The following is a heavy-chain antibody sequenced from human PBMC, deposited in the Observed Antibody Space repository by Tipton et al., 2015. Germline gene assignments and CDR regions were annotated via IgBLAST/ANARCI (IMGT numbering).Heavy chain of an antibody. J-gene: IGHJ3*01. CDR3: ARDQAFDV. CDR2: IWSDGTQK. CDR1: GFTFIDYA. V-gene: IGHV3-33*08. Sequence: SLRLSCAASGFTFIDYAFHWVRQAPGKGLEWVAVIWSDGTQKYYADSVKGRFTISRDTSKNMVYLQMNNMRTDDTAVYYCARDQAFDVWGQGTMVTVSS.